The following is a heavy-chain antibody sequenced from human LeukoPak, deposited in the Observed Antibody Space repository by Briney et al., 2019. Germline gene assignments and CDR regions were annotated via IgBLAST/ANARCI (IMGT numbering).Heavy chain of an antibody. V-gene: IGHV5-51*01. CDR1: GYSFTSYW. Sequence: GGSLKISCKGSGYSFTSYWIGWVRQMPGKGLEWMGIIYPGDSDTRYGPSFQGQVTISADKSISTAYLQWSSLKASDTAMYYCARYYYDRVDAFDIWGQGTMVTVSS. J-gene: IGHJ3*02. D-gene: IGHD3-22*01. CDR3: ARYYYDRVDAFDI. CDR2: IYPGDSDT.